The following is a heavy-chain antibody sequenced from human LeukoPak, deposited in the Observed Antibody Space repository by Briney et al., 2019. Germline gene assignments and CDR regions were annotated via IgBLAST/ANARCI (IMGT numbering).Heavy chain of an antibody. V-gene: IGHV3-21*01. CDR3: ARDLNYDILTGSLRAYFDS. J-gene: IGHJ4*02. CDR1: GFTFRSYS. D-gene: IGHD3-9*01. Sequence: AGGSLRLSCVASGFTFRSYSMNWVRQAPGKGLEWVSSISGRSTYIYYADSVKGRFTISRDNANNSLYLQMNSLRADDTAVYYCARDLNYDILTGSLRAYFDSWGQGTRVTVSS. CDR2: ISGRSTYI.